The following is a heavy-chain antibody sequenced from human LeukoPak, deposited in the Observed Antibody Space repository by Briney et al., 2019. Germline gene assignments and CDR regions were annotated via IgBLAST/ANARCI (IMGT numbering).Heavy chain of an antibody. Sequence: GGSLRLSCAASGFTVSSNYMSWVRQAPGKGLKWVSVIYSGGSTYYADSVRGRFTISRDNSKNTLYLQMNSLRAEDTALYYCAKEMGSSQPFDYWGQGTLVTVSS. V-gene: IGHV3-53*01. CDR2: IYSGGST. CDR1: GFTVSSNY. CDR3: AKEMGSSQPFDY. D-gene: IGHD3-10*01. J-gene: IGHJ4*02.